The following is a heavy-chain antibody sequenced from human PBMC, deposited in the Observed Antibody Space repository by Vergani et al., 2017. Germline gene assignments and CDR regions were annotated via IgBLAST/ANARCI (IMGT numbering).Heavy chain of an antibody. CDR3: ARDPDSVVVPAAIRGPDYYYYYGMDV. J-gene: IGHJ6*02. Sequence: QVQLQQSGPGLVKPSQTLSLTCAISGDSVSSNSAAWNWIRQSPSRGLEWLGRTYYRSKWYNDYAVSVKSRITINPDTSKNQFSLQLNSVTPEDTAVYYCARDPDSVVVPAAIRGPDYYYYYGMDVWGQGTTVTVSS. V-gene: IGHV6-1*01. CDR1: GDSVSSNSAA. CDR2: TYYRSKWYN. D-gene: IGHD2-2*02.